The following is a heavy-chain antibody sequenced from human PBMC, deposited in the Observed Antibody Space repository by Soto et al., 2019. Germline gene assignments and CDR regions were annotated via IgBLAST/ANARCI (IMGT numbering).Heavy chain of an antibody. CDR1: GFTVSSNY. Sequence: GGSLRLSCAASGFTVSSNYMSWVRQAPGKGLEWVSVIYSGGSTYYADSVKGRFNISRDNSKNTLYLQMNSLRAEDTAVYYCARDREYSGYDYIYYYYYMDVWGKGTTVTVSS. J-gene: IGHJ6*03. CDR3: ARDREYSGYDYIYYYYYMDV. D-gene: IGHD5-12*01. V-gene: IGHV3-66*01. CDR2: IYSGGST.